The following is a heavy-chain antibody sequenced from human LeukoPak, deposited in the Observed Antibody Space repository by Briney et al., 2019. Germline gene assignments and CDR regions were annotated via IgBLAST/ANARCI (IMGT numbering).Heavy chain of an antibody. CDR2: INHSGST. J-gene: IGHJ5*02. CDR1: GGSFSGYY. V-gene: IGHV4-34*01. CDR3: ARYKYIRIPAANRSPSWFDH. Sequence: SETLSLTCAVYGGSFSGYYWSWIRQPPGKGLEWIGEINHSGSTNYNPSLKSRVTISVDTSKNQFSLKLSSVTAADTAVYYCARYKYIRIPAANRSPSWFDHWGQGTLVTVSS. D-gene: IGHD2-2*01.